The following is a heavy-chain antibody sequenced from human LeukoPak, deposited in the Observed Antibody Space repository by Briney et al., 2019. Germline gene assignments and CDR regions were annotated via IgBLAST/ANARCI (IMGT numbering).Heavy chain of an antibody. V-gene: IGHV4-38-2*02. D-gene: IGHD3-22*01. CDR1: GYSISRGYY. CDR2: IYHSGST. Sequence: SETLSLTCTFSGYSISRGYYWGWVRQPPGKGLEWIGSIYHSGSTYYNPSLKSRVTISEDTSKNQFSLKLTSVTAADTAVYYCATNEIVVVNYFEYWGPGILVTVSS. J-gene: IGHJ4*02. CDR3: ATNEIVVVNYFEY.